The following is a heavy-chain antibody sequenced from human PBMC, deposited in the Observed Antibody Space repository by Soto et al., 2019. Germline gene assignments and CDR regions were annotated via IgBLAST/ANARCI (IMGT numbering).Heavy chain of an antibody. V-gene: IGHV1-8*01. CDR3: ARAPRPAAIAVLDH. D-gene: IGHD6-19*01. CDR2: VNPNTGDT. Sequence: ASVKVSCKASGYSFTSYDINWLRQATGQGPEWMGWVNPNTGDTGLAQRFQARVTLSSDTSINTAYVEVSSLRPDDTAIYFCARAPRPAAIAVLDHWGQGTLVTVSS. CDR1: GYSFTSYD. J-gene: IGHJ4*02.